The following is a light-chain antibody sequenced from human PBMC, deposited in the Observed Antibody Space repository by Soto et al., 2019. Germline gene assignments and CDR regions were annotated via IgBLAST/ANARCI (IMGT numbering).Light chain of an antibody. CDR3: QPGYSTPRR. CDR1: QSISSY. Sequence: DSQMIQSPSALSASVGDRVTITCRASQSISSYLNWYQQKPGKAPKLLIYAASSLQSGVPSRFSGSGSGTDFTLTISSLQPEDFAIYYCQPGYSTPRRFGQGTRVAIK. J-gene: IGKJ1*01. V-gene: IGKV1-39*01. CDR2: AAS.